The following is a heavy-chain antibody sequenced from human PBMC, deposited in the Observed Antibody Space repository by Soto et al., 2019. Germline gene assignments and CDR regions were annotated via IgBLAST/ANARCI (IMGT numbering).Heavy chain of an antibody. Sequence: SETRSRTCTVTGGTISGYYWTWIRQSAGGGLEWIGRIYSSGSTNYNPSLKSRVTISLDTSMNHFSLRLSSVTAADTAVYYCARGQRFSDWFDPWGQGTLVTVSS. CDR1: GGTISGYY. CDR2: IYSSGST. CDR3: ARGQRFSDWFDP. V-gene: IGHV4-4*07. D-gene: IGHD3-3*01. J-gene: IGHJ5*02.